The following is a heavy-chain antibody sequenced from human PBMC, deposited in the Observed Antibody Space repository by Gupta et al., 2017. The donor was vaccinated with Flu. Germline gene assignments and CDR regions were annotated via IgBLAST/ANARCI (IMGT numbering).Heavy chain of an antibody. Sequence: EVQLVESGGGLVQPGGSLRLSCTASGFTFNRYWMSWVRQAPGKGLEWVGNIKQDGSEIYYVDSVKGRFTISRDNAKNSLYLQMNSLRVEDTAVYYCARDKETGASRFDDWGQGTLVTVSS. V-gene: IGHV3-7*01. D-gene: IGHD5-24*01. CDR3: ARDKETGASRFDD. CDR1: GFTFNRYW. J-gene: IGHJ4*02. CDR2: IKQDGSEI.